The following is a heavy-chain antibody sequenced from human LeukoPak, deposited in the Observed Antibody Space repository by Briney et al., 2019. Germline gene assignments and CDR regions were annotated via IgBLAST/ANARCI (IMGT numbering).Heavy chain of an antibody. CDR3: ARGIYYYYFDY. J-gene: IGHJ4*02. V-gene: IGHV4-39*01. D-gene: IGHD1-26*01. Sequence: SETLSLTCTVSGGSISSSSYYWGWIRQPPGKGLEWIGSIYYSGSTYYNPSLKSRVTISVDTSKNQFSLKLSSVTAADTAVYYCARGIYYYYFDYWGQGTLVTVSS. CDR1: GGSISSSSYY. CDR2: IYYSGST.